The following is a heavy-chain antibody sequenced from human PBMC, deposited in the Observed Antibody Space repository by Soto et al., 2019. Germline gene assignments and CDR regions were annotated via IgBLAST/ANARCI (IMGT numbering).Heavy chain of an antibody. V-gene: IGHV3-23*01. CDR3: AKDSGRYYYDSSGYYFGY. CDR2: ISGSGGST. D-gene: IGHD3-22*01. CDR1: GFTFSSYA. J-gene: IGHJ4*02. Sequence: GGSLRLSCAASGFTFSSYAMSWVRQAPGKGLEWVSAISGSGGSTYYADSVKGRFTISRDNSKNTLYLQMNSLRAEDTAVYYCAKDSGRYYYDSSGYYFGYWGQGTLVTVPQ.